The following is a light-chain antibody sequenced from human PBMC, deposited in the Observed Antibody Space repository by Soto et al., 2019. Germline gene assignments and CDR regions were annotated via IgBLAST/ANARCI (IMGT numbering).Light chain of an antibody. J-gene: IGKJ4*01. Sequence: DIQMTQSPSTLPASVEDTVTITCRASQTISNRLAWYQQKPGKAPKLLVYDASSLVGGAPSRFSGSGSGTEFTLTISSLQPDDFATYYCQQRSNWPTFGGGTKVEIK. V-gene: IGKV1-5*01. CDR1: QTISNR. CDR2: DAS. CDR3: QQRSNWPT.